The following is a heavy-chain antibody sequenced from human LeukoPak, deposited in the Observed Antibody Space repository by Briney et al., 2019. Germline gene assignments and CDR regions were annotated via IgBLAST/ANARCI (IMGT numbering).Heavy chain of an antibody. V-gene: IGHV1-18*03. CDR2: ISAYNGNT. CDR1: GYTFTSYG. CDR3: ARHETDYGDYSRQDY. D-gene: IGHD4-17*01. J-gene: IGHJ4*02. Sequence: ASVTVSCKASGYTFTSYGISWVRQAPGQGLEWMGWISAYNGNTNYAQKLQGRVTMTTDTSTSTAYMELRSLRSDDMAVYYCARHETDYGDYSRQDYWGQGTLVTVSS.